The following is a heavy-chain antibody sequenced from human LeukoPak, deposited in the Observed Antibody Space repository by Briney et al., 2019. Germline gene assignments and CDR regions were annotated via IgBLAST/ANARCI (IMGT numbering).Heavy chain of an antibody. CDR2: ISSSSSTM. CDR3: ARDNWVETPGLFDP. V-gene: IGHV3-48*04. CDR1: GFTVNNKY. J-gene: IGHJ5*02. D-gene: IGHD2-21*02. Sequence: SCKASGFTVNNKYMNWVRQAPGKGLEWVSYISSSSSTMYYADSVKGRFTISRDNAKNSLYLQMNSLRAEDTAVYYCARDNWVETPGLFDPWGQGTQVTVSS.